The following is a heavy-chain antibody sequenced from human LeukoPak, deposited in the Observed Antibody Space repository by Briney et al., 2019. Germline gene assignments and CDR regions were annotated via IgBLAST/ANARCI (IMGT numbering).Heavy chain of an antibody. CDR1: GGSISSYY. D-gene: IGHD5-12*01. CDR2: IYQSGST. V-gene: IGHV4-59*01. J-gene: IGHJ4*02. CDR3: ARGSYGGYEAMFDD. Sequence: PSETLSLTCTVSGGSISSYYWSWIRQPPGKGLEWIGRIYQSGSTNYNPSLKSRVTILVDTSKNQFSLNLRSVTAADTAVYYCARGSYGGYEAMFDDWGQGTLVTVSS.